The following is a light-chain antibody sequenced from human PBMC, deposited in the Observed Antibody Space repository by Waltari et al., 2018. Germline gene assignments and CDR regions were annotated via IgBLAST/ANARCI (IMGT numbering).Light chain of an antibody. CDR2: WSS. V-gene: IGKV4-1*01. J-gene: IGKJ1*01. CDR3: QLYDATPPS. CDR1: QSVSDYVNPKNY. Sequence: IVVTQSPDSLTVYLGERDTISCRSSQSVSDYVNPKNYLAWYRQKAGQAPTLLISWSSTHQVRLSDRFRGSGSGREFTRTISSLQTEYVAVYYCQLYDATPPSFGQGTKVEIK.